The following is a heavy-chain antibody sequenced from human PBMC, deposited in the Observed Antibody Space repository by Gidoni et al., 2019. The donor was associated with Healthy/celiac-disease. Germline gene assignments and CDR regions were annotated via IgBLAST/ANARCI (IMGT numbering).Heavy chain of an antibody. CDR3: ARHGTGFSGWSFFDY. CDR1: Y. Sequence: YWSWIRQPPGKGLEWIGYIYYSGSTNYNPSLKSRVTISVDTSKNQFSLKLSSVTAADTAVYYCARHGTGFSGWSFFDYWGQGTLVTVSS. D-gene: IGHD6-19*01. J-gene: IGHJ4*02. V-gene: IGHV4-59*08. CDR2: IYYSGST.